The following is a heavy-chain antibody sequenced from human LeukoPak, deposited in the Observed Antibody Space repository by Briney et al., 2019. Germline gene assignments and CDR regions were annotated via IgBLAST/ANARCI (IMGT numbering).Heavy chain of an antibody. CDR2: IYYSGST. Sequence: PSETLSLTCTVSGGSISSYYWSWIRQPPGKGLEWMGYIYYSGSTNYNPSLKTRVTISVDTSKNQFSLKLSSVTAADTAVYYCARKGSSGWIFDYWGQGTLVTVSS. CDR3: ARKGSSGWIFDY. J-gene: IGHJ4*02. V-gene: IGHV4-59*08. CDR1: GGSISSYY. D-gene: IGHD6-19*01.